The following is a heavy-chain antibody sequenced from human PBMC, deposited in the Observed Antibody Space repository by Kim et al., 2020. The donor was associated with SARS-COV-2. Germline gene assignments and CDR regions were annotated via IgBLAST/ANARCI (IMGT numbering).Heavy chain of an antibody. CDR1: GFTFGDYT. CDR3: TRERLWIGEVS. CDR2: IRSKAYGGAT. J-gene: IGHJ5*02. Sequence: GGSLRLSCTASGFTFGDYTMSWFRQAPGKGLEWVGFIRSKAYGGATEYAASVRGRFTFSRDDSKNIAYLQMNSLKTEDTAVYYCTRERLWIGEVSWGQGTLVTVSS. V-gene: IGHV3-49*03. D-gene: IGHD3-10*01.